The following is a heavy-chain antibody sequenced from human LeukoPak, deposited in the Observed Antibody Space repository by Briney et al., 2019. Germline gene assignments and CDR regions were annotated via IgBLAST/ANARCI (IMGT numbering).Heavy chain of an antibody. CDR1: GITFSSYG. D-gene: IGHD6-25*01. CDR2: ISGSGGST. CDR3: ARRSAAKDAFDI. Sequence: PGGTLRLSCAASGITFSSYGMSWVRQAPGKGLEWVSGISGSGGSTYYADSVKGRFTISRDNSKNTLYLQMNSLRAEDTAVYYCARRSAAKDAFDIWGQGTMVTVSS. V-gene: IGHV3-23*01. J-gene: IGHJ3*02.